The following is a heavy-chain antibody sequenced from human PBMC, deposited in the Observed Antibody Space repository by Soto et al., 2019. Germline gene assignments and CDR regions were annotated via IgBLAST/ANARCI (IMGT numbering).Heavy chain of an antibody. CDR2: ISSSSSYI. V-gene: IGHV3-21*01. Sequence: EVQLVESGGGLVKPGGSLRLSCAASGFTFSSYSMNWVRQAPGKGLEWVSSISSSSSYIYYADSVKGRFTISRDNAKNSRYLQMNSLRAEDTAVYYCARDVPSSGYSGYDSAYWGQGTLVTVSS. CDR3: ARDVPSSGYSGYDSAY. CDR1: GFTFSSYS. J-gene: IGHJ4*02. D-gene: IGHD5-12*01.